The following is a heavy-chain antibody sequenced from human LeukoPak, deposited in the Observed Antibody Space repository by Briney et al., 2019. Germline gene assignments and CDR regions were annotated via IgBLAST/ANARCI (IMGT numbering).Heavy chain of an antibody. D-gene: IGHD6-13*01. Sequence: PGGSLRLSCAASGFIFSDYSMTWVRQAPGKGPEWVSCISGSGGSIYYADSVKGRFTISRDNSKHTLYLQMNSLRAEDTAIYYCVKTDAIRDTATWYQSSWFDPWGQGTLVTVSS. CDR2: ISGSGGSI. V-gene: IGHV3-23*01. CDR1: GFIFSDYS. CDR3: VKTDAIRDTATWYQSSWFDP. J-gene: IGHJ5*02.